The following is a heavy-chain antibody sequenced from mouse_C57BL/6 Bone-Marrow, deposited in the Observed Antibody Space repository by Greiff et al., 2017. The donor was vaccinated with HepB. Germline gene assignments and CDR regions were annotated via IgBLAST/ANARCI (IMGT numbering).Heavy chain of an antibody. CDR3: ARPGDYDIYFDD. J-gene: IGHJ2*01. V-gene: IGHV5-6*01. D-gene: IGHD2-4*01. Sequence: DVQLVESGGDLVKPGGSLKLSCAASGFTFSSYGMSWVRQTPDKRLEWVATISSGGSYTYYPDSVKGRFTISRDNAKNTLYLQMSSLKTEDTAMYYCARPGDYDIYFDDWGQGTTLTVAS. CDR2: ISSGGSYT. CDR1: GFTFSSYG.